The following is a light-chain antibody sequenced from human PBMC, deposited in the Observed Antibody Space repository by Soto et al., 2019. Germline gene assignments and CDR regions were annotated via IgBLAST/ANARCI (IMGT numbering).Light chain of an antibody. J-gene: IGKJ1*01. CDR2: DAS. Sequence: EIGLTQSPGTLSLSPGERATLSCRASQSVSSNYLAWYQQKPGQAPRLLMYDASSRATGIPDRFSGSGSGTDFTLTISRLEPEDFAVYYCQQYSSSRTFGQGTKVDIK. CDR3: QQYSSSRT. V-gene: IGKV3-20*01. CDR1: QSVSSNY.